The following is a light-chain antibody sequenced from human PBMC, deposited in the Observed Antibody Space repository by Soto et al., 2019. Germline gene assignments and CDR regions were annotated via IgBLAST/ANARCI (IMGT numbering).Light chain of an antibody. CDR3: AAWDDSLNGPWV. Sequence: QSALTQPPSASGTPGQRVTISCSGSSSNIGSNTVNWYQQLPGTAPKPLIYSNNQRPSGVPDRFSGSKSGTSASLAISGLQSEDEADYYCAAWDDSLNGPWVFGGGTKLTVL. V-gene: IGLV1-44*01. J-gene: IGLJ3*02. CDR2: SNN. CDR1: SSNIGSNT.